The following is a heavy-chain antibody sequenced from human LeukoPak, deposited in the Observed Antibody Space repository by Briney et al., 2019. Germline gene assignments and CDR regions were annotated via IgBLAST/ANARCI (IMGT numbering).Heavy chain of an antibody. CDR2: ISSNGGST. J-gene: IGHJ4*02. D-gene: IGHD1-1*01. Sequence: GGSLRLSCSASGFTFSSYAMHWVRQAPGKGLEYVSAISSNGGSTYYADSVKGRLTISRDNSKNTLYLQMSSLRAEDTAVYYCVKDMAGTTRGFDYWGQGTLVTVSS. V-gene: IGHV3-64D*06. CDR1: GFTFSSYA. CDR3: VKDMAGTTRGFDY.